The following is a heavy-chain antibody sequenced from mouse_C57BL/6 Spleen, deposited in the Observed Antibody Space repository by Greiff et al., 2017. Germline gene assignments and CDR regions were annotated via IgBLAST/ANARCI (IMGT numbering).Heavy chain of an antibody. CDR3: ARSGATGAMDY. CDR1: GYAFSSYW. CDR2: IYPGDGDT. D-gene: IGHD1-1*01. Sequence: VQGVESGAELVKPGASVKISCKASGYAFSSYWMNWVKQRPGKGLEWIGQIYPGDGDTNYNGKFKGKATLTADKSSSTAYMQLSSLTSEDSAVYFCARSGATGAMDYWGQGTSVTVSS. J-gene: IGHJ4*01. V-gene: IGHV1-80*01.